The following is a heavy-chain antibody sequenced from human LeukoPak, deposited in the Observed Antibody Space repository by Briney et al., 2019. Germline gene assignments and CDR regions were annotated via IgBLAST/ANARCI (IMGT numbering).Heavy chain of an antibody. D-gene: IGHD6-13*01. CDR3: ARFAGYSSSWPLDY. J-gene: IGHJ4*02. CDR2: IWYDGSNK. CDR1: GFTFRSYG. Sequence: PGGSLRLSCAASGFTFRSYGMHWVRQAPGKGLEWVAVIWYDGSNKYYADSVKGRFTISRDNSKNTLYLQMNSLRAEDTAVYYCARFAGYSSSWPLDYWGQGTLVTVSS. V-gene: IGHV3-33*01.